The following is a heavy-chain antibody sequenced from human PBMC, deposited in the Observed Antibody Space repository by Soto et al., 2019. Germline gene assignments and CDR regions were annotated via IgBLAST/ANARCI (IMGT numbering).Heavy chain of an antibody. CDR3: ARPPGYISDWYYFDL. CDR1: GYTFIDYD. Sequence: ASVKVSCKASGYTFIDYDMHWVRQAPGQGFEWMGRISPRSGGTNYAQKFQGRVTMTWDTSLNTAYMELSSLISEDTAVYYCARPPGYISDWYYFDLWGQGTLVTVSS. CDR2: ISPRSGGT. V-gene: IGHV1-2*02. J-gene: IGHJ4*02. D-gene: IGHD3-9*01.